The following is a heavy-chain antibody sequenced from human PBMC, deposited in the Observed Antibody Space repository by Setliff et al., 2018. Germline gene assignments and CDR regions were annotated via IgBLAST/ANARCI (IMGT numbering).Heavy chain of an antibody. CDR1: GYNFDTYW. D-gene: IGHD3-22*01. CDR3: ARQRNVAMIVEADY. J-gene: IGHJ4*02. CDR2: IYPADSDT. Sequence: TGESLKISCKGSGYNFDTYWIAWVRQMPGKGLEWMGMIYPADSDTRDSPSFQGQVTMSADKSISTAYLQWSSLKSSDTAMYYCARQRNVAMIVEADYWGQGTLVTVSS. V-gene: IGHV5-51*01.